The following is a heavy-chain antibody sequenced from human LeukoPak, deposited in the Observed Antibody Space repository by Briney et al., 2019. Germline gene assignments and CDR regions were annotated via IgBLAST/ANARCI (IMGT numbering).Heavy chain of an antibody. CDR3: ARDSSSWYVYYYYYGMDV. CDR1: GFTFSSYG. V-gene: IGHV3-33*01. CDR2: IWYDGSNK. J-gene: IGHJ6*04. D-gene: IGHD6-13*01. Sequence: PGRSLRLSCAASGFTFSSYGMHWVRQAPGKGLEWVAVIWYDGSNKYYADSVKGRFTISRDNSKNTLYLQMNSLRAEDTAVYYCARDSSSWYVYYYYYGMDVWGKGTTVTVSS.